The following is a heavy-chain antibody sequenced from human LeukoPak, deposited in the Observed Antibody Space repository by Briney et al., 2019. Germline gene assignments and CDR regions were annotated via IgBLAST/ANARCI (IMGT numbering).Heavy chain of an antibody. J-gene: IGHJ4*02. CDR1: GYIFLSYG. CDR3: VRDHLPVGSPENYFDS. V-gene: IGHV1-18*01. CDR2: ISPYNGET. D-gene: IGHD1-26*01. Sequence: ASVKVSCKGSGYIFLSYGLAWVRQAPGQGLEWMGWISPYNGETKYAQNFQDRLTLTTDTSTSTAYMDLRSLRSDDTAVYYCVRDHLPVGSPENYFDSWGQGTLVTVSS.